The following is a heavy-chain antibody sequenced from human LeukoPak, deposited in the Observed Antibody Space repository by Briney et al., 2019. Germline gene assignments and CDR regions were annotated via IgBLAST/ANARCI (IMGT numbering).Heavy chain of an antibody. V-gene: IGHV1-2*04. CDR2: INPNSGGT. J-gene: IGHJ4*02. CDR1: GYTFTGYY. CDR3: ARDYYDSSGYPNPYFDY. D-gene: IGHD3-22*01. Sequence: ASVKVSCKASGYTFTGYYMHWVRQAPGQGLEWMGWINPNSGGTNYAQKFQGWVTMTRDTSISTAYMELSRLRSDDTAVYYCARDYYDSSGYPNPYFDYWGQGTLVTVSS.